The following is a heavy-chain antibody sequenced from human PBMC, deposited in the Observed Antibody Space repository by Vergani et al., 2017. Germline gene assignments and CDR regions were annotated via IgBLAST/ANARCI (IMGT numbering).Heavy chain of an antibody. Sequence: EVQLVESGGNLVQPGGSLRLSCAASGFTFSSYSMNWVRQAPGKGLELVSYISPSSTTIYYADSVKGRFTISRDNVKNSLYLQMNSLRAEDTAVYYCARVQNGGYMDVWGKGTTVTVSS. V-gene: IGHV3-48*01. J-gene: IGHJ6*03. CDR1: GFTFSSYS. D-gene: IGHD3-10*01. CDR2: ISPSSTTI. CDR3: ARVQNGGYMDV.